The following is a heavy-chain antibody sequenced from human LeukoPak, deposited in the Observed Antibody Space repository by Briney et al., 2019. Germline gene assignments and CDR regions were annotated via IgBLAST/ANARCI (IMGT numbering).Heavy chain of an antibody. CDR3: ARARDYDDAFDI. Sequence: PGGSLRLSCAASGFTFSTYWMTWVRQAPGEGLEWVATIKPDGSEKYYVDSVKGRFTISRDNAENSLFLQMNGLRPEDTAVYYCARARDYDDAFDIWGQGTMVTVPS. D-gene: IGHD4-17*01. J-gene: IGHJ3*02. V-gene: IGHV3-7*01. CDR2: IKPDGSEK. CDR1: GFTFSTYW.